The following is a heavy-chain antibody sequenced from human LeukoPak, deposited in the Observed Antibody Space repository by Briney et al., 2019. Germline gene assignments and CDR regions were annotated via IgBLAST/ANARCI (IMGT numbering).Heavy chain of an antibody. V-gene: IGHV4-59*01. CDR1: GGSISSYY. CDR3: ARGSRYSPYYYYYGMDV. Sequence: SETLSLTCTVSGGSISSYYWSWIRQPPGKGLEWIGYIYYSESTNYNPSLKSRVTISVDTSTNQSSLKLSSVTAADTAVYYCARGSRYSPYYYYYGMDVWGQGTTVTVSS. CDR2: IYYSEST. D-gene: IGHD5-18*01. J-gene: IGHJ6*02.